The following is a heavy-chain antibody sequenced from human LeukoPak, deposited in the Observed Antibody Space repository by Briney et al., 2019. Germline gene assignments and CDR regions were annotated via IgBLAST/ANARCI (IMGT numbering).Heavy chain of an antibody. Sequence: TSSETLSLPCAVYGGSFSGYYWSWIRQPPGKGLEWIGELNHSGSTNYNPSLKSRVTISVDTSKNQFSLKLSSVTAADTAVYYRARAYFWSGYYIRKPYYFDYWGQGTLVTVSS. V-gene: IGHV4-34*01. CDR2: LNHSGST. D-gene: IGHD3-3*01. CDR3: ARAYFWSGYYIRKPYYFDY. CDR1: GGSFSGYY. J-gene: IGHJ4*02.